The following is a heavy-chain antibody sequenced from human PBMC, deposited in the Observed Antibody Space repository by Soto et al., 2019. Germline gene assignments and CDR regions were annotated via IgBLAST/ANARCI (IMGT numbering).Heavy chain of an antibody. CDR3: TTDSEDIVVVVAAHDYYYYYMDV. Sequence: GGSLRLSCAASGFTFSNAWMSWVRQAPGKGLEWVGRIKSKTDGGTTDYAAPVKGRFTISRDDSKNTLYLQMNSLKTEDTAVYYCTTDSEDIVVVVAAHDYYYYYMDVWGKGTTVTVSS. J-gene: IGHJ6*03. CDR1: GFTFSNAW. D-gene: IGHD2-15*01. CDR2: IKSKTDGGTT. V-gene: IGHV3-15*01.